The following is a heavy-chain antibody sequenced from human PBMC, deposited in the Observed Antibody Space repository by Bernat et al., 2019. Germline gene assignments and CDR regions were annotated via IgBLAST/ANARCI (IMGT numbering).Heavy chain of an antibody. D-gene: IGHD3-22*01. V-gene: IGHV3-64*01. Sequence: EVQLVEPGGGLVQPGGSLRLSCAASGFTFSNYAMHWVRQAPGKGLEYVSAISSNGGSTYYVNSVKGRFTISRDNSKNTLYLQMGSLRAEDMAVYYCARGGVISTHTIDYWGRGTLVIVSS. CDR2: ISSNGGST. CDR3: ARGGVISTHTIDY. CDR1: GFTFSNYA. J-gene: IGHJ4*02.